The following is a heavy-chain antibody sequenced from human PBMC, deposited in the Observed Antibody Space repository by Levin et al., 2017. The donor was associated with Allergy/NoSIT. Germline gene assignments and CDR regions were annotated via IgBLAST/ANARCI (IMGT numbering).Heavy chain of an antibody. D-gene: IGHD4-17*01. CDR2: ISGRGEST. CDR1: GFTFHDYG. J-gene: IGHJ4*02. CDR3: VRGLLGYGDNVALDH. V-gene: IGHV3-20*04. Sequence: GGSLRLSCAASGFTFHDYGMSWVRQVPGKGLEWVSGISGRGESTYDAASARGRFTISRDNAKKFLYLQMDSLRAGDTALYYCVRGLLGYGDNVALDHWGQGTLVTVSS.